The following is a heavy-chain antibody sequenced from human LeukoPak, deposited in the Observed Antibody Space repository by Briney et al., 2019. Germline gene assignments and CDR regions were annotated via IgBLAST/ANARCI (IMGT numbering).Heavy chain of an antibody. J-gene: IGHJ5*02. CDR3: ARVGRGCSSIRCYWEDWFGP. Sequence: GASVTVSCKASGYSFTNYGITLIREAPGQGPEWVGWISGYNANAHYAQNVQGRVTLTTDTSPNTAYMELRGLTSDDTAMYYCARVGRGCSSIRCYWEDWFGPWGQGTLVIVSS. CDR2: ISGYNANA. D-gene: IGHD2-2*01. CDR1: GYSFTNYG. V-gene: IGHV1-18*01.